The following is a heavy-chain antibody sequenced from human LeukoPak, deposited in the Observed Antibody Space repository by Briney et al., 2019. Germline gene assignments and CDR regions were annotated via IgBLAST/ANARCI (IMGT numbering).Heavy chain of an antibody. CDR3: ARRSAIKLYYYGMDV. D-gene: IGHD2-21*02. CDR2: INPNSGGT. V-gene: IGHV1-2*02. Sequence: ASVKVSCKASGYTFTGYYMHWVRQAPGQGLEWMGWINPNSGGTNYAQKFQGRVTMTRDTSISTAYMELSRLRSEDTAVYYCARRSAIKLYYYGMDVWGQGTTVTVSS. CDR1: GYTFTGYY. J-gene: IGHJ6*02.